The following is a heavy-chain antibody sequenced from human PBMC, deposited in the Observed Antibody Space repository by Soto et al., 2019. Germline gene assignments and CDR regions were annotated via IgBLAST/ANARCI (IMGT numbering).Heavy chain of an antibody. CDR1: GGSISSGDYY. Sequence: TLSLTCTVSGGSISSGDYYWSWIRQPPGKGLEWIGYIYYSGSTYYNPSLKSRVTISVDTSKNQFSLKLSSVTAADTAVYYCARDATYYYDSSGKKAFEIWGQGKRVTVS. V-gene: IGHV4-30-4*01. J-gene: IGHJ3*02. CDR2: IYYSGST. D-gene: IGHD3-22*01. CDR3: ARDATYYYDSSGKKAFEI.